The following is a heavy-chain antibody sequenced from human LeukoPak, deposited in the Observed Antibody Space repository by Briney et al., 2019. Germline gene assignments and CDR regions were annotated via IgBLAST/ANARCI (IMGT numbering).Heavy chain of an antibody. V-gene: IGHV4-59*11. J-gene: IGHJ5*02. Sequence: SETLSLTCTVSGGSISSHDWSWIRQPPGKGLEWIGYIDYSGSTNYNPSLKSRVTISVDTSKNQFSLKLSSVTAADTAVYYCASLIAVAGMAGGPYNWFDPWGQGILVTVSS. CDR3: ASLIAVAGMAGGPYNWFDP. CDR1: GGSISSHD. CDR2: IDYSGST. D-gene: IGHD6-19*01.